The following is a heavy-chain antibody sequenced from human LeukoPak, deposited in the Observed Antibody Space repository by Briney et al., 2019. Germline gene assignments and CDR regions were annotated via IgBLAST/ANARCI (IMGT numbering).Heavy chain of an antibody. CDR3: ASGGDDSSGFDY. Sequence: SETLSLTCTVSGGSISSYYWSWIRQPPGKGLEWIGYIYYSGSTNYNPSLKSRVTISVDTSKNQFSLKLSSVTAADTAVYYCASGGDDSSGFDYWGQGTLVTVSS. V-gene: IGHV4-59*01. D-gene: IGHD3-22*01. CDR1: GGSISSYY. CDR2: IYYSGST. J-gene: IGHJ4*02.